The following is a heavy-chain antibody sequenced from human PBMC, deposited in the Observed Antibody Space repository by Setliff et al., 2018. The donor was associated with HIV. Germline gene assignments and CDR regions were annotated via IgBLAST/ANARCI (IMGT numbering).Heavy chain of an antibody. Sequence: LRLSCAASGLIFSDHYMTWVRQAPGKGLEWVANIKQDGSEKYYVDSVKGRFTISRDNSKNTLYLQMNSLRGEDTAVYYCARDRGDSSGYYWGVAGAFDYWGQGTLVTVSS. CDR3: ARDRGDSSGYYWGVAGAFDY. V-gene: IGHV3-7*01. J-gene: IGHJ4*02. CDR2: IKQDGSEK. D-gene: IGHD3-22*01. CDR1: GLIFSDHY.